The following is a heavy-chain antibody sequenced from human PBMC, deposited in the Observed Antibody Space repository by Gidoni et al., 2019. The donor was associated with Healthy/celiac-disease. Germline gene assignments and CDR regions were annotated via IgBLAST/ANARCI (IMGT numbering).Heavy chain of an antibody. CDR2: INHSGST. J-gene: IGHJ4*02. CDR1: GGSFSVYY. D-gene: IGHD5-18*01. Sequence: QVQLQQWGAGLLKPSETLSLTCAVYGGSFSVYYWSWIRQPPGKGLEWIGEINHSGSTNYNPSLKSRVTISVDTSKNQFSLKLSSVTAADTAVYYCARGGRYRPKSRGSYGFLDYWGQGTLVTVSS. V-gene: IGHV4-34*01. CDR3: ARGGRYRPKSRGSYGFLDY.